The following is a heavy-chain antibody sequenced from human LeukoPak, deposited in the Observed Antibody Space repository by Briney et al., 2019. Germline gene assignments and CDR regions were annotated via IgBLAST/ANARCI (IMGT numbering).Heavy chain of an antibody. J-gene: IGHJ3*02. CDR2: FDPEDGET. Sequence: ASVKVSCKVSGYTLTELSMHWVRQAPGKGLEWMGGFDPEDGETIYAQKFQGRVTMTEDTSTDTAYMELSSLRSEDTAVYYCATDSHELQRGGAFDIWGQGTMVTVSS. D-gene: IGHD2-15*01. CDR1: GYTLTELS. CDR3: ATDSHELQRGGAFDI. V-gene: IGHV1-24*01.